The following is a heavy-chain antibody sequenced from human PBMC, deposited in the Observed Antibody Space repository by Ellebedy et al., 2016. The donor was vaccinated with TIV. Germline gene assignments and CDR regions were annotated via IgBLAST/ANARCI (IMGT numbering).Heavy chain of an antibody. CDR3: ARGAAMVSYYYYGMDV. J-gene: IGHJ6*02. V-gene: IGHV4-31*11. CDR2: IYYSGST. CDR1: GGSISSGGYS. D-gene: IGHD5-18*01. Sequence: SETLSLTXAVSGGSISSGGYSWSWIRQHPGKGLEWIGYIYYSGSTYYNPSLKSRVTISVDTSKNQFSLKLSSVTAADTAVYYCARGAAMVSYYYYGMDVWGQGTTVTVSS.